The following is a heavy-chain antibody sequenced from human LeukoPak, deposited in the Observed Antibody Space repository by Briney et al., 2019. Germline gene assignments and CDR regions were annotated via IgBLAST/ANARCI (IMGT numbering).Heavy chain of an antibody. CDR1: GFIFSNYA. J-gene: IGHJ4*02. V-gene: IGHV3-23*01. D-gene: IGHD3-3*01. Sequence: QTGGSLRLSCEASGFIFSNYAMNWVRQAPGKGLEWVSVISAGGHNTYYGEPVKGRFTISRDNSKNTLYLQMNSLTAEDTAVYYCAKEKGDFWSATDHWGQGTLVTVSS. CDR2: ISAGGHNT. CDR3: AKEKGDFWSATDH.